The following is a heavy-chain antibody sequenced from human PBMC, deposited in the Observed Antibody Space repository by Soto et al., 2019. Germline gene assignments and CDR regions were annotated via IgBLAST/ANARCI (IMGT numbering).Heavy chain of an antibody. Sequence: QVQMVQSGAEVKKPGASVKVSCKTSGYTFTSHGISWVRHAPGQGLEWLGWITPYNGDTNYAQKVRGRITLTTETSTSTAYMELRSLTSDDTAVYYCARDLGYSDYYFDYWGQGTLVTVSS. CDR3: ARDLGYSDYYFDY. V-gene: IGHV1-18*01. D-gene: IGHD4-17*01. CDR1: GYTFTSHG. J-gene: IGHJ4*02. CDR2: ITPYNGDT.